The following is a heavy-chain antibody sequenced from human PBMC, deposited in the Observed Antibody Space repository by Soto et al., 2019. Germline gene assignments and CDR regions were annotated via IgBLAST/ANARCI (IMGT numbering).Heavy chain of an antibody. V-gene: IGHV4-4*07. CDR3: ARGEIGNGYGMDV. CDR2: IYPSGST. J-gene: IGHJ6*02. Sequence: SETLSLTRTVSGGSISRYCWRWIRQPSGKGLEWIGRIYPSGSTNYSPSLKSRVTMSVDTSKNQLSLKLSSVTAADTAVYYCARGEIGNGYGMDVWGQGTTVTVSS. D-gene: IGHD2-8*01. CDR1: GGSISRYC.